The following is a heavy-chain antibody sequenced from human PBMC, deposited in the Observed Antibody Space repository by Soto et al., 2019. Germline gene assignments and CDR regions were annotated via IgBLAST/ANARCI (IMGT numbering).Heavy chain of an antibody. CDR1: GGSISSYY. J-gene: IGHJ4*02. V-gene: IGHV4-4*07. D-gene: IGHD6-13*01. Sequence: TSETLSLTCTVSGGSISSYYWSWIRQPAGKGLEWIGRIYTSGSTNYNPSLKSRVTMSVDTSKNQFSLKLSSVTAADTAVYYCARDRRGPGVRVSSSWTIFDYWGQGTLVTVSS. CDR2: IYTSGST. CDR3: ARDRRGPGVRVSSSWTIFDY.